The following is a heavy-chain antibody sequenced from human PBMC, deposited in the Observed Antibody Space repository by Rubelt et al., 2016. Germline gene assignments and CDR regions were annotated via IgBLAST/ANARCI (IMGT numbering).Heavy chain of an antibody. CDR2: SNDFGST. J-gene: IGHJ5*02. D-gene: IGHD6-6*01. Sequence: QVQLQQWGAGLLKPSETLSLTCAVYGGSFSGYSWTWFRQSPGKGLEWIGESNDFGSTNYKTSLKSRVTISIDTSKKRFSLKLSSLTAADTAVYYCARAPVAARGTRWFDPWGQGTLVTVSS. CDR1: GGSFSGYS. CDR3: ARAPVAARGTRWFDP. V-gene: IGHV4-34*02.